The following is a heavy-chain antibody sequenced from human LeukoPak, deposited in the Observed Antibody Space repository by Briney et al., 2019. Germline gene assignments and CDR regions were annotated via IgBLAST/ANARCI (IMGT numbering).Heavy chain of an antibody. CDR3: ARDGVTTGVDV. CDR2: IWYDGSNK. CDR1: GFTFSSYG. Sequence: PGGSLRLSCAASGFTFSSYGMHWVRQAPGKGLEWVAVIWYDGSNKYYADSVKGRFTISRDNSKNTLYLQMNSLRAEDTAVYYCARDGVTTGVDVWGQGTTVTVSS. J-gene: IGHJ6*02. V-gene: IGHV3-30*19. D-gene: IGHD4-11*01.